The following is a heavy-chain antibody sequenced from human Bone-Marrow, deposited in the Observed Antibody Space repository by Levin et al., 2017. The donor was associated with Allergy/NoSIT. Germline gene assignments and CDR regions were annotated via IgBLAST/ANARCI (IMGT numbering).Heavy chain of an antibody. CDR2: INHSGST. J-gene: IGHJ6*02. CDR3: ARGYSKSGGYYYGMDV. Sequence: SETLSLTCAVYGGSFSGYYWSWIRQPPGKGLEWIGEINHSGSTNYNPSLKSRVTISVDTSKNQFSLKLSSVTAADTAVYYCARGYSKSGGYYYGMDVWGQGTTVTVSS. V-gene: IGHV4-34*01. D-gene: IGHD4-11*01. CDR1: GGSFSGYY.